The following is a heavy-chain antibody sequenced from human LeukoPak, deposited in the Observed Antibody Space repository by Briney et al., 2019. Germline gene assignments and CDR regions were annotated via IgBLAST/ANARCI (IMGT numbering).Heavy chain of an antibody. V-gene: IGHV4-38-2*02. CDR2: FYDSGNT. CDR3: ARGKSRGSHIDY. Sequence: SETLSLTCTVSGYSISSGYYWGWIRQPPGKGLEWIGSFYDSGNTYYNPSFKSRVTISVDTSKNQFSLKVRSVTAADTAVYFCARGKSRGSHIDYWGQGTLVTVSS. D-gene: IGHD1-26*01. CDR1: GYSISSGYY. J-gene: IGHJ4*02.